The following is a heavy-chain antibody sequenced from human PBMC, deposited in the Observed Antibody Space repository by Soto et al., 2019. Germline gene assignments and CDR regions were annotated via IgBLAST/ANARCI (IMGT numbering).Heavy chain of an antibody. V-gene: IGHV3-23*01. CDR1: GFTFSSYA. CDR2: ISGSGGST. D-gene: IGHD1-26*01. CDR3: ARRGSGSDYDY. Sequence: EVQLLESGGGLVQPGGSLRLSCAASGFTFSSYAMRWVRPAPGKGLEWVSAISGSGGSTYYADSVKGRFTISRDNSKNTLYLQMNSLRAEDTAVYYCARRGSGSDYDYWGQGTLVTVSS. J-gene: IGHJ4*02.